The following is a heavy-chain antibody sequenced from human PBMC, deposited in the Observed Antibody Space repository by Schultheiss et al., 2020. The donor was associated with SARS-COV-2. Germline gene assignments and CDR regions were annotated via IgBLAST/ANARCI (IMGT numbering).Heavy chain of an antibody. Sequence: SETLSLTCAVYGGSFSGYYWSWIRQPPGKGLEWIGEIYHSGSTNYNPSLKSRVTISVDTSKNQFSLKLSSVTAADTAVYYCARAPHYYDSSGYELALFDYWGQGTLVTVSS. CDR3: ARAPHYYDSSGYELALFDY. CDR2: IYHSGST. V-gene: IGHV4-34*01. D-gene: IGHD3-22*01. CDR1: GGSFSGYY. J-gene: IGHJ4*02.